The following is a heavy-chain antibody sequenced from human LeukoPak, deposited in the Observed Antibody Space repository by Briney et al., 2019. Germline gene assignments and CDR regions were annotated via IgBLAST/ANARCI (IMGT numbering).Heavy chain of an antibody. CDR3: ARGGVGATHDAFDI. D-gene: IGHD1-26*01. V-gene: IGHV1-2*02. Sequence: ASVKVSCKASGYTFTGYYMHWVRQAPGQGLEWTGWINPNSGGTNYAQKFQGRVTMTRDTFISTAYMELSRLRSDDTAVYYCARGGVGATHDAFDIWGQGTMVTVSS. J-gene: IGHJ3*02. CDR1: GYTFTGYY. CDR2: INPNSGGT.